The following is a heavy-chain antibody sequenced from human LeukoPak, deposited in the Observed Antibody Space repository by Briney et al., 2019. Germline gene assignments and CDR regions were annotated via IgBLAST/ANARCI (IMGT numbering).Heavy chain of an antibody. CDR3: ARAPLGDYRRLDY. D-gene: IGHD4-11*01. V-gene: IGHV1-69*13. CDR2: IIPIFGTA. Sequence: SVKVSCKASGYTFTSYGISWVRQAPGQGLEWMGGIIPIFGTANYAQKFQGRVTITADESTSTAYMELSSLRSEDTAVYYCARAPLGDYRRLDYWGQGTLVTVSS. CDR1: GYTFTSYG. J-gene: IGHJ4*02.